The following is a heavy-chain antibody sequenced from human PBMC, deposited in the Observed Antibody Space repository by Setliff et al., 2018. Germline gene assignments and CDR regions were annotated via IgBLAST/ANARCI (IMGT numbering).Heavy chain of an antibody. CDR1: GGTFSDYG. D-gene: IGHD2-15*01. J-gene: IGHJ6*03. Sequence: SVKVSCKASGGTFSDYGISWVRQAPGQGLEWMGGTIPIFGTTDYAQKFHGRVTITADESTTTAYLELSSLRSEDTAVYYCARVRDCSGGICHRGFHHYMDVWGKGTTVTSP. CDR2: TIPIFGTT. V-gene: IGHV1-69*13. CDR3: ARVRDCSGGICHRGFHHYMDV.